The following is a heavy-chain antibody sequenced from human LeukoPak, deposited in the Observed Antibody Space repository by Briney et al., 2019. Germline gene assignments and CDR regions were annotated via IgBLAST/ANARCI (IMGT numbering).Heavy chain of an antibody. CDR3: ARDQGLYLYFDY. CDR2: IYTSGST. J-gene: IGHJ4*02. D-gene: IGHD2/OR15-2a*01. CDR1: GGSISSYY. Sequence: TSETLSLTCTVSGGSISSYYWNWIRQPAGKGLEWIGRIYTSGSTSYNPSLRSQITISVDKSKNQFSLKLSYVTAADTAVYYCARDQGLYLYFDYWGQGTLVTVSS. V-gene: IGHV4-4*07.